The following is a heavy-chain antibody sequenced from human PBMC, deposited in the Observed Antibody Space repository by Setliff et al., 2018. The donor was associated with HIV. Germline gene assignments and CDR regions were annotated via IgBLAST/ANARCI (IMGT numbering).Heavy chain of an antibody. CDR3: AKGAGFYGDYTFDY. V-gene: IGHV4-59*11. Sequence: SETLSLTCTVSGPSINIHYWSWIRQSPGKGFEWIGYIYSTGSTNYNPSLQSRVSISMDASKNKFSLKVTSVTSADTAVYYCAKGAGFYGDYTFDYWGQGTRVTVSS. D-gene: IGHD4-17*01. CDR1: GPSINIHY. CDR2: IYSTGST. J-gene: IGHJ4*02.